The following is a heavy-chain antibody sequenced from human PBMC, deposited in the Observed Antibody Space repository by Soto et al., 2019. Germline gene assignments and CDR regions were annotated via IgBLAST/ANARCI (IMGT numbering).Heavy chain of an antibody. Sequence: QVQLQESGPGLLKPSETLSLTCTVSGDSISSYYWSWIRQPPGKGLEWIGYIYYSGSTNYNPSLKSRVTISVDTSKNQFSLKLSSVTAADTAVYYCARGSAAIMVDWGQGTLVTVSS. D-gene: IGHD2-2*01. CDR3: ARGSAAIMVD. CDR2: IYYSGST. J-gene: IGHJ4*02. V-gene: IGHV4-59*01. CDR1: GDSISSYY.